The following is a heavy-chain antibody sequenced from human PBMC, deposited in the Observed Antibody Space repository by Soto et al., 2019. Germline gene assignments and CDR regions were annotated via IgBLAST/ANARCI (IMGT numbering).Heavy chain of an antibody. Sequence: SETLSLTCTVSGASVNSANFHWSWIRQPPGKGLEWIGYIYYSGSTNYNPSLKSRVTISVDTSKNQFSLKLSSVTAADTAVYYCARSGSFGDFDYWGQGTLVTVSS. CDR1: GASVNSANFH. D-gene: IGHD1-26*01. CDR2: IYYSGST. CDR3: ARSGSFGDFDY. J-gene: IGHJ4*02. V-gene: IGHV4-61*01.